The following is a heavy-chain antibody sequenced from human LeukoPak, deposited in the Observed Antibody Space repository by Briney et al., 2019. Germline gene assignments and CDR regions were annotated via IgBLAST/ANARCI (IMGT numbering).Heavy chain of an antibody. Sequence: GGSLRLSCAASRFTFSNYGMSWVRQAPGKGLVWVSRISGDGRNINYADSVRGRFTISRDNAKNTLYLQMNTLRVEDTAVYYCTRDLMDYDVSTGLHHYYMDVWGQGTTVTVSS. D-gene: IGHD3-9*01. V-gene: IGHV3-74*01. CDR3: TRDLMDYDVSTGLHHYYMDV. J-gene: IGHJ6*02. CDR2: ISGDGRNI. CDR1: RFTFSNYG.